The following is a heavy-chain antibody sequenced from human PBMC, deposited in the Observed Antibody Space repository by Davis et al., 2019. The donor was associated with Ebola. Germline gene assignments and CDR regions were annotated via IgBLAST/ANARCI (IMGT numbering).Heavy chain of an antibody. Sequence: GESLKISCAASGFTFSSYWIHWVRQAPGKGLVWVSRINTDGSRTRDADSVKGRFTISRDNAKNTLYLQMNSRRAEDTAVYYCARVLSYCSGGSCPGGSDHWGQGTLVTVSS. CDR3: ARVLSYCSGGSCPGGSDH. CDR1: GFTFSSYW. D-gene: IGHD2-15*01. CDR2: INTDGSRT. V-gene: IGHV3-74*01. J-gene: IGHJ4*02.